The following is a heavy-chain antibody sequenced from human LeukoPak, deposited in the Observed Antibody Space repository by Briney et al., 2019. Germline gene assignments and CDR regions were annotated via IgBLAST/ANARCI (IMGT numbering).Heavy chain of an antibody. CDR1: GITFSSYS. J-gene: IGHJ6*03. CDR3: ARDREVRGVIRYMDV. CDR2: ISSSSSYI. D-gene: IGHD3-10*01. Sequence: PGGSLRLSCAASGITFSSYSMNWVRQAPGKGLEWVSSISSSSSYIYYADSVKGRFTISRDNAKNSLYLQMNSLRAEDTAVYYCARDREVRGVIRYMDVWGKGTTVTVSS. V-gene: IGHV3-21*01.